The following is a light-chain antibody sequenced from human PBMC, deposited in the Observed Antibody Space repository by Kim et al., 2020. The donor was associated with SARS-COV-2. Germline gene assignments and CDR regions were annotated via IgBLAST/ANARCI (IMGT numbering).Light chain of an antibody. CDR3: QQSDVAPLT. V-gene: IGKV1-39*01. Sequence: SASVGDRVTITCRASQTINNHLNWFQQRPGKAPKVLISVSSRLERGVPPRFNGSGSGTEFTLTITSLQPEDFVTYYCQQSDVAPLTFGGGTKLEI. CDR1: QTINNH. J-gene: IGKJ4*01. CDR2: VSS.